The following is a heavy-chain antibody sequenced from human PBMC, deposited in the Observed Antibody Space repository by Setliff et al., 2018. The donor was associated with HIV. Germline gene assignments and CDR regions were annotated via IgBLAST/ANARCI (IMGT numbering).Heavy chain of an antibody. V-gene: IGHV1-69*10. CDR1: GGSSSTHA. Sequence: ASVKVSCKASGGSSSTHAMNWVRQAPGQGLEWMGQIISILGITNYAQKFQGRVTLTADESTSTMYMELSSLTSDDTAVYYCAGPRGDEAFDVRGQGTMVTVSS. CDR3: AGPRGDEAFDV. CDR2: IISILGIT. J-gene: IGHJ3*01.